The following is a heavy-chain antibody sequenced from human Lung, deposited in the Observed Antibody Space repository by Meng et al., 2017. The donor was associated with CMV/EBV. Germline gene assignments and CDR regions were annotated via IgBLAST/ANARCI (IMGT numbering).Heavy chain of an antibody. Sequence: QVQLVQSGAEVKKPXXXXXXXCKTSGYTFSDYYINWVRQAPGQGLEWMGWINPNTGGTNYAQKFQGRVTMSRDTSISTFYMYLSRLRSDDTALYYCARDRLVGATEGLDYWGQGTLVTVSA. CDR3: ARDRLVGATEGLDY. V-gene: IGHV1-2*02. J-gene: IGHJ4*02. CDR1: GYTFSDYY. D-gene: IGHD1-26*01. CDR2: INPNTGGT.